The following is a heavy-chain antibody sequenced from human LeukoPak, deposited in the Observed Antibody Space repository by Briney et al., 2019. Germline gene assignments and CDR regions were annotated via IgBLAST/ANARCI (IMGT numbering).Heavy chain of an antibody. CDR1: GYTFTSYD. J-gene: IGHJ5*02. CDR3: ARVGLSSSWYSGWFDP. Sequence: ASVKVSCKASGYTFTSYDINWVRQATGQGLEWMGWMNPNSGGTNYAQKFQGWVTMTRDTSISTAYMELSRLRSDDTAVYYCARVGLSSSWYSGWFDPWGQGTLVTVSS. V-gene: IGHV1-2*04. CDR2: MNPNSGGT. D-gene: IGHD6-13*01.